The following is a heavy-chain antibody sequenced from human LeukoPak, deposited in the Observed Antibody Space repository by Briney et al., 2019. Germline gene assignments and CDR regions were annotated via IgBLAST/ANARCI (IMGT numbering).Heavy chain of an antibody. J-gene: IGHJ3*02. CDR3: ARQRAVAGNAFDI. D-gene: IGHD6-19*01. Sequence: PGGSLRLSCAASGFTVSSYYMDWVRQAPGKGLESVSVISNDGGTYYADSVKGRFTISRDNSKNSLYLQMNSLRAEDTAVYYCARQRAVAGNAFDIWGQGTMVTVSS. CDR1: GFTVSSYY. V-gene: IGHV3-53*01. CDR2: ISNDGGT.